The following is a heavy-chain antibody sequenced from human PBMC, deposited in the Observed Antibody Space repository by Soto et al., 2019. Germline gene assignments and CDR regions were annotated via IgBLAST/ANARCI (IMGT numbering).Heavy chain of an antibody. Sequence: PSETLSLTCTVSGGSISSGDYYWSWIRQPPGKGLEWIGYIYYSGSTYYNPSLKSRVTISVDTSKNQFSLKLSSVTAADTAVYYCARAGGGGDCFDYWGQGTLVTVSS. J-gene: IGHJ4*02. CDR1: GGSISSGDYY. D-gene: IGHD2-21*01. V-gene: IGHV4-30-4*01. CDR2: IYYSGST. CDR3: ARAGGGGDCFDY.